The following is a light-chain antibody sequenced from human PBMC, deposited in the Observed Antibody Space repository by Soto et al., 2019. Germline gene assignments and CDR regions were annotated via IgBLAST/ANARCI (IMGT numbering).Light chain of an antibody. V-gene: IGKV1-39*01. CDR3: QQSYSSPWT. J-gene: IGKJ1*01. CDR1: QSFSTY. Sequence: DIPMTQSPSSLSASVGDRVTITCRASQSFSTYLNWYQQKPGKAPKLLIYTASNLQTGVPSRFSGSGSGTDFTLTISSLQPEDFATYYCQQSYSSPWTFGQGTKVEIK. CDR2: TAS.